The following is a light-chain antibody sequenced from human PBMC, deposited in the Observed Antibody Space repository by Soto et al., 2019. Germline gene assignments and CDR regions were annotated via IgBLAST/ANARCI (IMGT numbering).Light chain of an antibody. CDR3: QQYDTSNT. Sequence: DTVLTQSPGTLSLSPGERAPLSCRASQSVSRSYLAWYQQKPGQAPRLLIYGVSSRATGIQDRFSGSGSATDFTLTISRLEPEDFAVYYCQQYDTSNTFGQGTKLEIK. V-gene: IGKV3-20*01. J-gene: IGKJ2*01. CDR1: QSVSRSY. CDR2: GVS.